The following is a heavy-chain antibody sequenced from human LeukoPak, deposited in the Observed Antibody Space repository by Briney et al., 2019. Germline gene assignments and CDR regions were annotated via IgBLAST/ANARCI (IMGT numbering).Heavy chain of an antibody. Sequence: ASVKVSCKASGYIFIGSFIHWVRQAPGQGPEWMGWINPNTGGTNYAQKFQGRVTMTRDTSITTAYMELIRLRSDDTAVYYCARFDGYTYLSVDYWGQGTLVTVSS. V-gene: IGHV1-2*02. D-gene: IGHD5-24*01. CDR2: INPNTGGT. J-gene: IGHJ4*02. CDR1: GYIFIGSF. CDR3: ARFDGYTYLSVDY.